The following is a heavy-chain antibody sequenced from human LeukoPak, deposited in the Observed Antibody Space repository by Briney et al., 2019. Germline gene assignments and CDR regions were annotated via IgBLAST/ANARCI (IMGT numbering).Heavy chain of an antibody. CDR3: ARTTEDYDSSGYYNAPFDY. CDR2: ISYDGSNK. J-gene: IGHJ4*02. D-gene: IGHD3-22*01. CDR1: GFTFRSYA. Sequence: PGGPLRLSCAASGFTFRSYARHWVRHAPGKGLERVAVISYDGSNKYYADSVKGRFTISRDNSKNTLYLQMNSLRAEDTAVYYCARTTEDYDSSGYYNAPFDYWGQGSLVTVSS. V-gene: IGHV3-30-3*01.